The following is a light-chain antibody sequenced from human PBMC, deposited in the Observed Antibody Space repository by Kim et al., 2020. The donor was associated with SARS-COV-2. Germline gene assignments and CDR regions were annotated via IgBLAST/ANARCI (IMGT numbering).Light chain of an antibody. Sequence: QSVLTQPPSASGTPGQRVTISCSGNSSNIGSYDVNWYQQVPGTAPKLLIYINMHRPSGVPDRFSGSKSATSASLAISGLQSADEADYYCSTWDDALDGPVFGGGTQLTVL. J-gene: IGLJ3*02. CDR3: STWDDALDGPV. CDR2: INM. CDR1: SSNIGSYD. V-gene: IGLV1-44*01.